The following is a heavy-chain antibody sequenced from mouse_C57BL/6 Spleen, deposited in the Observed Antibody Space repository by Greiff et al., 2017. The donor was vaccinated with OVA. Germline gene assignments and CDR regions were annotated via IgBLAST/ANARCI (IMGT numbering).Heavy chain of an antibody. CDR2: IYPGDGDT. D-gene: IGHD2-4*01. J-gene: IGHJ3*01. V-gene: IGHV1-80*01. CDR3: ARGPLYDYDESWFAY. CDR1: GYAFSSYW. Sequence: QVQLKQSGAELVKPGASVKISCKASGYAFSSYWMNWVKQRPGKGLEWIGQIYPGDGDTNYNGKFKGKATLTADKSSSTAYMQLSSLTSEDSAVYFCARGPLYDYDESWFAYWGQGTLVTVSA.